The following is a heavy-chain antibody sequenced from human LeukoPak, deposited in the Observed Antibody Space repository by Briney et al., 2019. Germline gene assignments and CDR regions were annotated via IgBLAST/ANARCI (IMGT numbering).Heavy chain of an antibody. V-gene: IGHV4-34*01. D-gene: IGHD5-12*01. J-gene: IGHJ4*02. CDR3: ARLLATDQRDY. Sequence: SETLSLTCAVYGGSFSGYYWSWIRQPPGKGLEWIGEINHSGSTNYNPSLKSRVTISADTPKNQFSLKLSSVTAADTAVYYCARLLATDQRDYWGQGTLVTVSS. CDR2: INHSGST. CDR1: GGSFSGYY.